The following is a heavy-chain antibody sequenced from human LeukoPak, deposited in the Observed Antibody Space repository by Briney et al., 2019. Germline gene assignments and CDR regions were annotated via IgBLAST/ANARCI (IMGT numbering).Heavy chain of an antibody. Sequence: SETLSLTCTVSGGSISSGDYYWSWIRQPPGKGPEWIGYIYYSGSTYYNPSLKSRVTISVDTSKNQFSLKLSSVTAADTAVYYCARVAATPLKFDYWGQGTLVTVSS. D-gene: IGHD2-15*01. CDR3: ARVAATPLKFDY. J-gene: IGHJ4*02. CDR2: IYYSGST. V-gene: IGHV4-30-4*01. CDR1: GGSISSGDYY.